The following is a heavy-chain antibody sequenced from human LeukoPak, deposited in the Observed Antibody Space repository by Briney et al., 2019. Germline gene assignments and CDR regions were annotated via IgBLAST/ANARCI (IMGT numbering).Heavy chain of an antibody. Sequence: PGGSLRLSCEASGFTFSRFAMSWVRQAPGKGLEWVSSISVSDRTTYYADSVKGRFTISRDNSKNILYLQMNSLRADDTALYYCAKDGNYLDSSGYLIPFDYWGLGTLVTVSS. D-gene: IGHD3-22*01. V-gene: IGHV3-23*01. CDR2: ISVSDRTT. CDR1: GFTFSRFA. CDR3: AKDGNYLDSSGYLIPFDY. J-gene: IGHJ4*02.